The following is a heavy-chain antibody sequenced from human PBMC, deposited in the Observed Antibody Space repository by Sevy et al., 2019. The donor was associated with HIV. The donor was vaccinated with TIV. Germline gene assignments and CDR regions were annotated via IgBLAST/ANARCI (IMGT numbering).Heavy chain of an antibody. V-gene: IGHV4-30-2*01. CDR3: SRDMGTVTTPSAFDI. D-gene: IGHD4-17*01. CDR2: IFHSGHT. Sequence: SETLSLTCAVSGVSIRSRAFSWNWIRQPPGKGLEWVGYIFHSGHTFYNPSLQSRVTMSVDTSKNQFSLKMTSVTAADTAIYYCSRDMGTVTTPSAFDIWGQGTMVTVSS. CDR1: GVSIRSRAFS. J-gene: IGHJ3*02.